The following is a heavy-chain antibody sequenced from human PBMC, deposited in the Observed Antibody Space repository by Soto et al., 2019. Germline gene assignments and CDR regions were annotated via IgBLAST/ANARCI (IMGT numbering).Heavy chain of an antibody. V-gene: IGHV3-7*01. CDR2: IKQDGSEK. D-gene: IGHD3-10*01. CDR3: ARDPEGGGSGGKLNDY. Sequence: GGSLRLSCAASGFTFSSYWMSWVRQAPGKGLEWVANIKQDGSEKYYVDSVKGRFTISRDNAKNSLYLQMNSLRAEDTAVYYCARDPEGGGSGGKLNDYWGQGTLVTVSS. CDR1: GFTFSSYW. J-gene: IGHJ4*02.